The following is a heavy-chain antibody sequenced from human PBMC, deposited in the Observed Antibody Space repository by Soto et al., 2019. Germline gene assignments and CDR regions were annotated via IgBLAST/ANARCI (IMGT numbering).Heavy chain of an antibody. V-gene: IGHV1-18*01. CDR3: ARVGSGVADY. Sequence: QVQLVQSGAEVKKPGASVKVSCRSSGYTFTTYDITWVRQAPGQGLEWMGWISPYSGNTDYARKLQGRVTMTTDTSTSTAYMELRSLRSDDTAVYFCARVGSGVADYWGQGTLVPVSS. J-gene: IGHJ4*02. CDR1: GYTFTTYD. CDR2: ISPYSGNT. D-gene: IGHD3-10*01.